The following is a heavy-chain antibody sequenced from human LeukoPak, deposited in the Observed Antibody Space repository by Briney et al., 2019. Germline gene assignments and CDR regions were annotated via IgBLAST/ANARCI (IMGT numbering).Heavy chain of an antibody. CDR3: AKGEHYYGSGSYYRYFDY. V-gene: IGHV3-9*01. D-gene: IGHD3-10*01. CDR2: ISWNSGSI. Sequence: PGGSLRLSCAASGFTFSSYAMSWVRQAPGKGLEWVSGISWNSGSIGYADSVKGRFTISRDNAKNSLYLQMNSLRAEDTALYYCAKGEHYYGSGSYYRYFDYWGQGTLVTVSS. CDR1: GFTFSSYA. J-gene: IGHJ4*02.